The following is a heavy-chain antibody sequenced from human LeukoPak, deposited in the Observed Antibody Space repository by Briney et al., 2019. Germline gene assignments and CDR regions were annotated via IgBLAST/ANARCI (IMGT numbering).Heavy chain of an antibody. CDR3: AGSIGDFWSGYYAYYYYYGMDV. CDR1: GFSFSSYT. V-gene: IGHV3-21*01. J-gene: IGHJ6*02. Sequence: PGGSLRLSCAASGFSFSSYTMNWVRQAPGKGLEWVSSITTSSYMNYADSVEGRLTISRDNAKNSLYLQMNSLRAEDTAVYYCAGSIGDFWSGYYAYYYYYGMDVWGQGTTVTVSS. D-gene: IGHD3-3*01. CDR2: ITTSSYM.